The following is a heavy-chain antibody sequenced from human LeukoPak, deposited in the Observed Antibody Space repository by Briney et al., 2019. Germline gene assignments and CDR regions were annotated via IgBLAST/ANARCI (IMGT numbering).Heavy chain of an antibody. V-gene: IGHV1-46*01. CDR3: AKDLPEKRRIAVAGGAAFDI. D-gene: IGHD6-19*01. J-gene: IGHJ3*02. Sequence: GASVKVSCKASGYTFTSYYMHWVRQAPGQGLEWMGIINPSGGSTSYAQKFQGRVTMTRDTSTSTVYMELSSLRAEDTAVYYCAKDLPEKRRIAVAGGAAFDIWGQGTMVTVSS. CDR1: GYTFTSYY. CDR2: INPSGGST.